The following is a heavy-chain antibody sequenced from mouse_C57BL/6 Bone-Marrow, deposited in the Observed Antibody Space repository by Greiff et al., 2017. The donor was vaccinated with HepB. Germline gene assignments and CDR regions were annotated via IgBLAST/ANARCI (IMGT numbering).Heavy chain of an antibody. D-gene: IGHD1-1*01. Sequence: VQRVESGPGLVAPSQSLSITCTVSGFSLTSYGVSWVRQPPGKGLEWLGVIWGDGSTTYHSALITRLSISKDNSKSQGFLKLHGLQTDDTATYYCAKFINAMDYWGQGTSVTVTS. CDR1: GFSLTSYG. CDR2: IWGDGST. J-gene: IGHJ4*01. V-gene: IGHV2-3*01. CDR3: AKFINAMDY.